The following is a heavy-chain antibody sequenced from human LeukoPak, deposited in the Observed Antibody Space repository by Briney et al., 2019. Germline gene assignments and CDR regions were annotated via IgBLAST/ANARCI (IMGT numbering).Heavy chain of an antibody. D-gene: IGHD3-3*01. V-gene: IGHV3-48*04. J-gene: IGHJ4*02. CDR2: ISSSSSTI. Sequence: GGSLRLSRAASGFTFSSYSMNWVRQAPGKGLEWVSYISSSSSTIYYADSVKGRFTISRDNAKNSLYLQMNSLRAEDTAVYYCTTESMLWSAYQIYFDYWGQGTLVTVSS. CDR1: GFTFSSYS. CDR3: TTESMLWSAYQIYFDY.